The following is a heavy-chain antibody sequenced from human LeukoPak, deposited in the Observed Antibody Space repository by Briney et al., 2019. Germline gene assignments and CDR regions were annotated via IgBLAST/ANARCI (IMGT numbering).Heavy chain of an antibody. J-gene: IGHJ2*01. Sequence: GGSLRLSCAASGFTVSSTYMSWVRQAPGKGLEWVSVIYSGGNIYYIDSVKGRFTISRDNAKNSVYLQMNGLKAEDTAVYHCVGGPGWVFDLWGRGTPVTVSS. CDR3: VGGPGWVFDL. CDR2: IYSGGNI. D-gene: IGHD6-19*01. CDR1: GFTVSSTY. V-gene: IGHV3-53*01.